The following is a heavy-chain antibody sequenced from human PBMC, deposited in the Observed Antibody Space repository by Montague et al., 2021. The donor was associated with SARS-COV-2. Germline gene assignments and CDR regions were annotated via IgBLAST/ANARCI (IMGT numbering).Heavy chain of an antibody. CDR1: GGSFSGYY. J-gene: IGHJ3*02. D-gene: IGHD3-3*01. CDR3: ARGHATVFGVVIMLPAAGPFDI. CDR2: TTLRSSA. V-gene: IGHV4-34*01. Sequence: SETLSLTCSVSGGSFSGYYWTWICQPPGKGLGWIGETTLRSSANYNPSPKSRVAISLDTSKNQLSLKLTSVTAADTGVYYCARGHATVFGVVIMLPAAGPFDIWGQGTLVTVS.